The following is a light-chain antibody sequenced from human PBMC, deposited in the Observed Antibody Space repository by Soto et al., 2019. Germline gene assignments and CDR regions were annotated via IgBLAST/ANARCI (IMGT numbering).Light chain of an antibody. J-gene: IGKJ1*01. CDR1: QSVRSSH. CDR3: QQYSDSPPT. Sequence: EIVLTQSPGTLSFSPGERATLSCRTSQSVRSSHLAWYQQKSGQAPRLLIFGASDRATGIPDRFSGSGSGTDFTLTIDRLEPEDFAMYYCQQYSDSPPTFGQGTKVDIK. CDR2: GAS. V-gene: IGKV3-20*01.